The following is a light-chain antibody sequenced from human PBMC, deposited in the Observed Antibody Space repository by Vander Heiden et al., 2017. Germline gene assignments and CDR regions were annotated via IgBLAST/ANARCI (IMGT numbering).Light chain of an antibody. CDR1: SGSVSTNYY. V-gene: IGLV8-61*01. Sequence: QTVVTQEPSFLVSPGGTVTLTCGLSSGSVSTNYYPSWYQQTPGQSPRTLIYSTNTRSSGVPDRFSGSILGNTAALTITGAQADDESDYYCVLYMGSGISVFGGGTKLTVL. J-gene: IGLJ2*01. CDR2: STN. CDR3: VLYMGSGISV.